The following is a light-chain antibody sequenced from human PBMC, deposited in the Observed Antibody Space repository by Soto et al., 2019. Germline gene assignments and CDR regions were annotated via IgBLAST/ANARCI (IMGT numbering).Light chain of an antibody. CDR2: DVS. J-gene: IGLJ2*01. Sequence: QSALTQPASVSGSPGQSITISCTGTSSDVGGYNYVSWYQQHPGKAPKLMIYDVSNRPSGISDRFSGSKSDNTASLTISGLQAEDEADYYCSSYTSSSSSVLFGGGTQLTVL. CDR3: SSYTSSSSSVL. V-gene: IGLV2-14*01. CDR1: SSDVGGYNY.